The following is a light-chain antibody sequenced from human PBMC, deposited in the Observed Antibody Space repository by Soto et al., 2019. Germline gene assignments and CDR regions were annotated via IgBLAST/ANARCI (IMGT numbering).Light chain of an antibody. CDR3: QQYGSSPPT. J-gene: IGKJ1*01. CDR2: GAS. CDR1: QSVSSN. Sequence: EIVMTQSPATLSVSPGARAPLSCRARQSVSSNLAWYQQKPGQAPRLLIYGASKRAAGIPDRFSGSGSGTDFTLTINRLEPEDFAVYFCQQYGSSPPTFGQGTKVDIK. V-gene: IGKV3-20*01.